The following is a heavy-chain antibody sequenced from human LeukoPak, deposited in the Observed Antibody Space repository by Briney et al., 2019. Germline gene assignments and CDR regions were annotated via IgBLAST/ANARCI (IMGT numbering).Heavy chain of an antibody. CDR1: GFTFSNYG. Sequence: GGTLRLSCAASGFTFSNYGLSWVRQAPGKGLEWVSGITGSGGSTYYADSVKGRFTISRDNSKNTLYLQMNSLRAEDTAVYYCAKAADYYDSSGYYYPSHYYYYYMDVWGKGTTVTVSS. CDR3: AKAADYYDSSGYYYPSHYYYYYMDV. D-gene: IGHD3-22*01. CDR2: ITGSGGST. J-gene: IGHJ6*03. V-gene: IGHV3-23*01.